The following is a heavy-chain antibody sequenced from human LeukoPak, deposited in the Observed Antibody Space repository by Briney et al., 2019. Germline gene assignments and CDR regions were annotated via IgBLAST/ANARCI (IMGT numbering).Heavy chain of an antibody. V-gene: IGHV4-59*08. D-gene: IGHD5-18*01. CDR1: GGSISSYY. J-gene: IGHJ4*02. CDR3: ARSRGYSYGTTFLDY. Sequence: SETLSLTCTVSGGSISSYYWSWVRQPPGKGLEWIGYIYYIGSTNYNPSLKSRVTISVDTSKNQFSLKLSSVTAADTAVYYCARSRGYSYGTTFLDYWGQGTLVTVSS. CDR2: IYYIGST.